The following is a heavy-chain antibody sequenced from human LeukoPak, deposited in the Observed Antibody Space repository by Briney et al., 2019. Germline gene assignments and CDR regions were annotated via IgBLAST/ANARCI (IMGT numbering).Heavy chain of an antibody. CDR3: ARDWPYSSGWYYFDY. Sequence: GGSLRLSCAASGFTFSSYAMHWVRQAPGKGLEWVAVISYDGSNEYYADSVKGRFTISRDNSKNTLYLQMNSLRAEDTAVYYCARDWPYSSGWYYFDYWGQGTLVTVSS. D-gene: IGHD6-19*01. CDR1: GFTFSSYA. J-gene: IGHJ4*02. CDR2: ISYDGSNE. V-gene: IGHV3-30-3*01.